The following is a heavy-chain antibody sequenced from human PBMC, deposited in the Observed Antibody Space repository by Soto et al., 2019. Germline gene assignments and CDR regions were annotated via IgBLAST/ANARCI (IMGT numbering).Heavy chain of an antibody. CDR3: ARKSSSSSWFDP. CDR1: GYTFTSNS. D-gene: IGHD6-6*01. J-gene: IGHJ5*02. V-gene: IGHV1-18*04. Sequence: ASVKVSCKASGYTFTSNSIGWVRQAPGQGLEWMGWINVYNGNTKYAQQLQGRVTLTTDTSTSTAYMDLRSLRSDDTAFYYCARKSSSSSWFDPWGQGTLVTVSS. CDR2: INVYNGNT.